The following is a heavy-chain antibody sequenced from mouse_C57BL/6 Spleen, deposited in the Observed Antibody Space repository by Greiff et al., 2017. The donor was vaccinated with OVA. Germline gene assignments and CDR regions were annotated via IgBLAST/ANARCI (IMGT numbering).Heavy chain of an antibody. CDR2: IYPTSGNT. CDR1: GYTFTSYG. D-gene: IGHD2-2*01. J-gene: IGHJ1*03. Sequence: VQLQQSGAELARPGASVKLSCKASGYTFTSYGISWVKQRTGQGLEWIGEIYPTSGNTYYTAKFKGKATLTADTSSSTAYMQLRSLTSEDSAVYYFARFFWVKTDKDFDDWGKGTTVTVSS. CDR3: ARFFWVKTDKDFDD. V-gene: IGHV1-81*01.